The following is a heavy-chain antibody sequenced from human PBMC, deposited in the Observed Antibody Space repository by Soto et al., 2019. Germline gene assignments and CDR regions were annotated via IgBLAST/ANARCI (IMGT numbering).Heavy chain of an antibody. D-gene: IGHD6-6*01. V-gene: IGHV4-34*01. CDR3: ARGGPPEYSRSRGWFDP. CDR2: IHHSGST. J-gene: IGHJ5*02. Sequence: QVQLQQWGAGLLKPSETLSVTCAVYGGSFSGYYWSWIRQPPGKGLEWIGEIHHSGSTNYNPSLKSRVTISVDTSKNQFSLNLSSVTAADTAVYYRARGGPPEYSRSRGWFDPWGQGTLVTVST. CDR1: GGSFSGYY.